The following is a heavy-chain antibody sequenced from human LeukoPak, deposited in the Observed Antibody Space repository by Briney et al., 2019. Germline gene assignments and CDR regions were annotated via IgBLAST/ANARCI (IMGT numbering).Heavy chain of an antibody. Sequence: SETLSLTCTVSGASISSYYWSWIRQPPGKGLEWIGYIYYSGSTNYNPSLKSRVTISVDTSKNQFSLKLSSVTAADTAVYYCARQLYRDYGDYVGYYFDYWGQGTLVTVSS. CDR2: IYYSGST. CDR1: GASISSYY. V-gene: IGHV4-59*01. J-gene: IGHJ4*02. D-gene: IGHD4-17*01. CDR3: ARQLYRDYGDYVGYYFDY.